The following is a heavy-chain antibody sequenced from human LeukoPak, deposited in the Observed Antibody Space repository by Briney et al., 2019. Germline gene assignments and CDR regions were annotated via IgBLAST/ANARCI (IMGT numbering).Heavy chain of an antibody. CDR1: GVSITSGAYA. CDR2: IYRSGST. Sequence: SETLSLTCAVSGVSITSGAYAWSWIRQPPGKGLEWIGYIYRSGSTSYKPSLKSRLSITIDKSKNQFSLNLRSVTAADTAFYYCARGGGFYGSGTTHFDYWGQGTLATVSS. J-gene: IGHJ4*02. CDR3: ARGGGFYGSGTTHFDY. V-gene: IGHV4-30-2*01. D-gene: IGHD3-10*01.